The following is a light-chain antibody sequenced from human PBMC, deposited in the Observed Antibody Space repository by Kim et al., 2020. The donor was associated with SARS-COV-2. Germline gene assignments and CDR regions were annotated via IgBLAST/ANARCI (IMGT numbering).Light chain of an antibody. Sequence: SVNLTCTLSRGHSSYAIAWHQQQPEKGPRYLMKLNSDGSHSKGDGIPDRFSGSSSGAERYLTISSLQSEDEADYYCQTWGTGIRVFGGGTQMTVL. J-gene: IGLJ3*02. CDR2: LNSDGSH. CDR3: QTWGTGIRV. CDR1: RGHSSYA. V-gene: IGLV4-69*01.